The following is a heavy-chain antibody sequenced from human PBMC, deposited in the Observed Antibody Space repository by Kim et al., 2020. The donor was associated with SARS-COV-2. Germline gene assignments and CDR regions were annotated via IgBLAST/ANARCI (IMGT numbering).Heavy chain of an antibody. D-gene: IGHD6-13*01. CDR1: GFTFSNAW. V-gene: IGHV3-15*01. CDR3: TTKTYSSSWYTFDY. J-gene: IGHJ4*02. CDR2: IKSKTDGGTT. Sequence: GGSLRLSCAASGFTFSNAWMSWVRQAPGKGLEWVGRIKSKTDGGTTDYAAPVKGRFTISRDDSKNTLYLQMNSLKTEDTAVYYCTTKTYSSSWYTFDYWGQGTLVTVSS.